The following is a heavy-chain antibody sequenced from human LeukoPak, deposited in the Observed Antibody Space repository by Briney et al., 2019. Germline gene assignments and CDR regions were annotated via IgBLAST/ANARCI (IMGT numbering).Heavy chain of an antibody. CDR3: AKDSTAAAGTGLDY. CDR2: ISWNSGSI. CDR1: GFTFDDYA. D-gene: IGHD6-13*01. Sequence: GGSLRLSCAASGFTFDDYAMHWVRQARGKGLEWVSGISWNSGSIGYADSVKGRFTISRDNAKNSLYLQMNSLRAEDTALYYCAKDSTAAAGTGLDYWGQGTLVTVSS. J-gene: IGHJ4*02. V-gene: IGHV3-9*01.